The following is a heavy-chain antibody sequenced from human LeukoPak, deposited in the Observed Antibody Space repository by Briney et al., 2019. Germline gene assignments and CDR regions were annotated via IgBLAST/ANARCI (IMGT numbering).Heavy chain of an antibody. CDR2: IYYSGST. CDR1: GGSISSSSYY. CDR3: ASRAPADY. V-gene: IGHV4-39*01. Sequence: KPSETLSLTCTVSGGSISSSSYYWGWIRQPPGKGLEWIGSIYYSGSTYYNPSLKSRVTISVDTSKNQFSLKLSSVTAADTAVYYCASRAPADYWGQGTLVTVSS. D-gene: IGHD1-26*01. J-gene: IGHJ4*02.